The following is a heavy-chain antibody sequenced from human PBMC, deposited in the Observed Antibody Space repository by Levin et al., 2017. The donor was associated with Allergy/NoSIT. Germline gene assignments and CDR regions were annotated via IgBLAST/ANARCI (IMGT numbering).Heavy chain of an antibody. V-gene: IGHV3-23*01. J-gene: IGHJ4*02. CDR1: GFNFDNYG. Sequence: PLASVKVSCAASGFNFDNYGLSWVRQSPGKGLEWVSGISRSGANTYYADSVKGRFTVSRDNYENTMTLHMNNLRVEDADLYYCAKQGTDGKFDFWGGQYNFDSWGQGTLVAVSP. CDR3: AKQGTDGKFDFWGGQYNFDS. D-gene: IGHD3-3*01. CDR2: ISRSGANT.